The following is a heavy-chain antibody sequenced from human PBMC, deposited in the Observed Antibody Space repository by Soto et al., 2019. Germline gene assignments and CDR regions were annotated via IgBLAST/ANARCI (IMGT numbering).Heavy chain of an antibody. CDR1: GFTFSSYG. J-gene: IGHJ6*02. CDR2: ISYDGSNK. D-gene: IGHD6-13*01. CDR3: AKDQDSSSWSSSYYGMDV. V-gene: IGHV3-30*18. Sequence: QVQLVESGGGVVQPGRSLRLSCAASGFTFSSYGMHWVRQAPGKGLEWVAVISYDGSNKYYADSVKGRFTISRDNSKKSRYLQMNSLRAEDTAVYYCAKDQDSSSWSSSYYGMDVWGQGTTVTVSS.